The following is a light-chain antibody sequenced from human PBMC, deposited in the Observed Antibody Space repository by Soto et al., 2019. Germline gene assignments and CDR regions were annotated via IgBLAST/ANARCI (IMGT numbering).Light chain of an antibody. CDR2: GVS. J-gene: IGKJ4*01. CDR3: QQYSSSPVT. V-gene: IGKV3-20*01. Sequence: IVLAQSPGTLSLSPGERATLSCRASQSVSNTYLAWYQQKPGQAPRLLIYGVSSRATGIPDRFSGSGSGTDFTLTISRLEPEDFAVYYCQQYSSSPVTFGGGTKVDIK. CDR1: QSVSNTY.